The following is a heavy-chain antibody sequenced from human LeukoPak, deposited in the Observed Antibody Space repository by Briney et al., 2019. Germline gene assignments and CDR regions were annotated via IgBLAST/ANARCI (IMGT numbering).Heavy chain of an antibody. J-gene: IGHJ4*02. Sequence: SETLSLTCTVSGGSISSYYWSWIRQPPGKGLEWIGYIYYSGSTNYNPSLKSRVTISVDTSKNQFSLKLSSVTAADTAVYYCARDGYCSSTSCYTGVDYWGQGTLVTVSS. CDR1: GGSISSYY. V-gene: IGHV4-59*12. CDR3: ARDGYCSSTSCYTGVDY. D-gene: IGHD2-2*03. CDR2: IYYSGST.